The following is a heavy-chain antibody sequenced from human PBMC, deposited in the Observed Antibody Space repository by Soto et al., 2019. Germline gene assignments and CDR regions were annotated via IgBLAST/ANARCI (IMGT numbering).Heavy chain of an antibody. D-gene: IGHD3-22*01. CDR2: IYNSGTT. CDR3: ARDSVTYYDRSGNYYYSGMDV. J-gene: IGHJ6*02. Sequence: GTWIRQPPGKGLEWIGYIYNSGTTNYNPSLKSRVTISVDTSKNQFSLRLTSVTAADTAVYYCARDSVTYYDRSGNYYYSGMDVWGQGTTVTVSS. V-gene: IGHV4-59*01.